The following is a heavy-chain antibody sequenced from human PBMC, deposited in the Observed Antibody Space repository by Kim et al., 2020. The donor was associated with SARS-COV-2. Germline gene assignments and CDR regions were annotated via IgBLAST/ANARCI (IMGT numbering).Heavy chain of an antibody. CDR2: IYYSGST. CDR1: GGSISSYY. CDR3: ARRAAAETWRFDY. D-gene: IGHD6-13*01. V-gene: IGHV4-59*01. Sequence: SETLSLTCTVSGGSISSYYWSWIRQPPGKGLEWIGYIYYSGSTNYNPSLKSRVTISVDTSKNQFSLKLSSVTAADTAVYYCARRAAAETWRFDYWGQGTLVTVSS. J-gene: IGHJ4*02.